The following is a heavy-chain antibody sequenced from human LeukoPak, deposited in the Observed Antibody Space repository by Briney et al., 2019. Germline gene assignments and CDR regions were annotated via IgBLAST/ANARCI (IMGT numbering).Heavy chain of an antibody. V-gene: IGHV3-30*18. CDR1: GFTFSSYG. J-gene: IGHJ4*02. Sequence: GGSLRLSCAASGFTFSSYGMHWVRQAPGKGLEWVAVISYDGGNKFYADSVKGRFTISRDNSKNTLYLQMNSLRAEDTAVYYCAKDQEHSLRYFDWLSHFDYWGQGTLVTVSS. CDR3: AKDQEHSLRYFDWLSHFDY. D-gene: IGHD3-9*01. CDR2: ISYDGGNK.